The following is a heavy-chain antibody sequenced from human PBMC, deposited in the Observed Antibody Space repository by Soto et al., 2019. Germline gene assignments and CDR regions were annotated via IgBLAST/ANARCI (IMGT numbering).Heavy chain of an antibody. CDR1: GGSISSSHW. Sequence: QVQLQESGPGLVKPSGTLSLTCAVSGGSISSSHWWSWVRQPPGQGLEWIGEIYHSGSTNYNPSRKSRVTITVDKPKTQFSLHLNSVTASDTAVYYSARKYNWNYMGGWFDPGGQGTLVTVST. D-gene: IGHD1-7*01. J-gene: IGHJ5*02. CDR3: ARKYNWNYMGGWFDP. CDR2: IYHSGST. V-gene: IGHV4-4*02.